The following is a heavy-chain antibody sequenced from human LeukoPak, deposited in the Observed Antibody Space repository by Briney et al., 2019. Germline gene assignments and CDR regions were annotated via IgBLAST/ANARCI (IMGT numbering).Heavy chain of an antibody. Sequence: PGRSLRLSCAASGFTFSSYAMHWVRQAPGKGLEWVAVISYDGSNKYYADSVKGRFTISRDNSKNTLYLQMNSLRAEDTAVYYCARGTSPYYYDSSGYYLYYYYGMDVWGQGTTVTVSS. J-gene: IGHJ6*02. V-gene: IGHV3-30-3*01. CDR2: ISYDGSNK. CDR1: GFTFSSYA. CDR3: ARGTSPYYYDSSGYYLYYYYGMDV. D-gene: IGHD3-22*01.